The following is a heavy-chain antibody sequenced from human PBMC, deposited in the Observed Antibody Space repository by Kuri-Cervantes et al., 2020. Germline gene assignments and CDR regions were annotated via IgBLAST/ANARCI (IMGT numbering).Heavy chain of an antibody. CDR3: ATTPSGSGWYWFDP. CDR1: GYTFTSYG. D-gene: IGHD6-19*01. J-gene: IGHJ5*02. V-gene: IGHV1-18*01. CDR2: ISAYNVNT. Sequence: ASVKVCCKASGYTFTSYGISWVRQAPGQGLEWMGWISAYNVNTIYAQKFQGRVTMTEDTSTDTAYMELSSLRSEDTAVYYCATTPSGSGWYWFDPWGQGTLVTVSS.